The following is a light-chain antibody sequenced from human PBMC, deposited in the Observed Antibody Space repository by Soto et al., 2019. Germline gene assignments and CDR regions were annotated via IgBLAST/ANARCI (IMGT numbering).Light chain of an antibody. V-gene: IGLV2-8*01. CDR2: EVN. CDR1: GSDIGAYLY. CDR3: FSYARSYRGV. J-gene: IGLJ1*01. Sequence: QCVMTQPPSASGTPLRSVIISRTVTGSDIGAYLYVSWYRHHPGKSTKLLIYEVNKRPSGVPDRFSGSKSGNTASLTVSGLQVEDVADSYCFSYARSYRGVFGTGTNVIV.